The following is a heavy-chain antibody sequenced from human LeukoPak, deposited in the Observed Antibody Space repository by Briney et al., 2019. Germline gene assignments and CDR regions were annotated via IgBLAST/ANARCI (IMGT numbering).Heavy chain of an antibody. V-gene: IGHV4-39*07. CDR1: GGSIRSSYYY. CDR2: IYDSGST. Sequence: SETLSFTCTVSGGSIRSSYYYWGWIRQPPGKGLEWIGSIYDSGSTYYNPSLKSRVTISVDTSKNQFSLKLSSVTAADTAVYYCARSGYFDYWGQGTLVTVSS. CDR3: ARSGYFDY. D-gene: IGHD3-10*01. J-gene: IGHJ4*02.